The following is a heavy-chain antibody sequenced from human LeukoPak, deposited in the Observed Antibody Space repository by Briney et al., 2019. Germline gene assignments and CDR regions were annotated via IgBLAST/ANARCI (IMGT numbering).Heavy chain of an antibody. CDR1: GGSISSYY. Sequence: SETLSLTCTVSGGSISSYYWSWIRQPPGKGLEWIGEINHSGSTNYNPSLKSRVTISVDTSKNQFSLKLSSVTAADTAVYYCARSRLQSNPFDYWGQGTLVTVSS. V-gene: IGHV4-34*01. CDR2: INHSGST. D-gene: IGHD4-11*01. J-gene: IGHJ4*02. CDR3: ARSRLQSNPFDY.